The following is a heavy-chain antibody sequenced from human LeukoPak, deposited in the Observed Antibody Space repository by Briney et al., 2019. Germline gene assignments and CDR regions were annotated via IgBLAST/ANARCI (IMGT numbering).Heavy chain of an antibody. CDR1: GYTFTGYY. V-gene: IGHV1-2*04. CDR2: INPNSGGT. Sequence: ASVKVSRKASGYTFTGYYMHWVRQAPGQGLEWMGWINPNSGGTNYAQKFQGWVTMTRDTSISTAYMELSRLRSDDTAVYYCARSGYSSGWYSSSLDYWVQGTLVTVSS. CDR3: ARSGYSSGWYSSSLDY. D-gene: IGHD6-19*01. J-gene: IGHJ4*02.